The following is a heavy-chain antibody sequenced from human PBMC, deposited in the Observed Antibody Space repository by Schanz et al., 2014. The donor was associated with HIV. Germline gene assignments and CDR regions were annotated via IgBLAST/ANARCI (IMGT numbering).Heavy chain of an antibody. D-gene: IGHD3-3*01. J-gene: IGHJ2*01. CDR1: GFTFSLFG. V-gene: IGHV3-33*01. CDR3: STSGYYPPDL. CDR2: IGYDGNNK. Sequence: VQLVESGGGVVQPGRSLRLSCTASGFTFSLFGMHWVRQAPGKGLEWVAIIGYDGNNKYYADSVKGRFTVSRDSSKNKLYLQVNSLRAEDTAVYYCSTSGYYPPDLWGRGTLVTVSS.